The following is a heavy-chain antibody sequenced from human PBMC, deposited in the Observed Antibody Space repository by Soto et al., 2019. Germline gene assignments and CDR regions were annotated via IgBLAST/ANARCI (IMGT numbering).Heavy chain of an antibody. D-gene: IGHD3-16*02. J-gene: IGHJ6*03. CDR3: ARGTYYDYIWGGYRSPRVLNYMDV. CDR1: GYSFTSYW. V-gene: IGHV5-51*01. Sequence: PGESLKISCKGSGYSFTSYWIGWVRQMPGKGLEWMGIIYPGDSDTRYSPSFQGQVTISADKSISTAYLQWSSLKASDTAMYYCARGTYYDYIWGGYRSPRVLNYMDVWGKGTTVTVSS. CDR2: IYPGDSDT.